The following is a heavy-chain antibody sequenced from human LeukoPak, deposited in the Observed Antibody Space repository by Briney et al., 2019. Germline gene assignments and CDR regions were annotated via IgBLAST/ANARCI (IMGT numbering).Heavy chain of an antibody. CDR2: INPNSGGT. J-gene: IGHJ5*02. Sequence: GASVKVSCKASGYTFTDFYMHWVRQGPGQGLEWMGWINPNSGGTNYVQNFQGRVIMTRDTSITTAYMELGRLRSDDTAVYYCARAGPSYSSGWPNWLDPWGQGTLVTVSS. CDR3: ARAGPSYSSGWPNWLDP. V-gene: IGHV1-2*02. CDR1: GYTFTDFY. D-gene: IGHD6-19*01.